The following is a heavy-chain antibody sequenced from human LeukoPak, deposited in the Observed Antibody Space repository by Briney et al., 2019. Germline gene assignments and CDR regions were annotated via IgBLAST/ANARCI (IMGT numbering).Heavy chain of an antibody. Sequence: GASVTVSCTAFGYTFTSYYMHWVRQAPGQGLEWMGVINPSGGSTTYAQKFQGRVTMTRDTSTSTVYMEMSSLRSDDTAVYYCARDPEANWAFFDYWGQGTLVTVSS. J-gene: IGHJ4*02. CDR1: GYTFTSYY. CDR2: INPSGGST. V-gene: IGHV1-46*01. CDR3: ARDPEANWAFFDY. D-gene: IGHD7-27*01.